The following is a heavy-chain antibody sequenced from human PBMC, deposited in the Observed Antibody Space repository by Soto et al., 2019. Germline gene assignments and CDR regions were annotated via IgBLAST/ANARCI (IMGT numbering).Heavy chain of an antibody. CDR3: AKLSSVTMIVDVITGRSFDY. V-gene: IGHV3-30-3*02. D-gene: IGHD3-22*01. CDR1: GFTFSSYA. J-gene: IGHJ4*02. CDR2: ISYDGSNK. Sequence: GGSLRLSCAASGFTFSSYAMHWVRQAPGKGLEWVAVISYDGSNKYYADSVKGRFTISRDNSKNTLYLQMNGLRAEDTAIYYCAKLSSVTMIVDVITGRSFDYWGQGTLVTVS.